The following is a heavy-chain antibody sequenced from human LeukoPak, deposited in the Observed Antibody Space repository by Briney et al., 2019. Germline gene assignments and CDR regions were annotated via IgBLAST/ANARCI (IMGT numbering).Heavy chain of an antibody. Sequence: PGGSLRLSCAASGFTFSSFAMSWVRQAPGKGLQWVSAICATGGTTYYADSVKGRFTSSRDNSKNVLYLQLSSLRAEDTAIYYCANGKQTAFLDWFDPWGQGTLVTVSS. D-gene: IGHD2-21*02. V-gene: IGHV3-23*01. CDR3: ANGKQTAFLDWFDP. CDR1: GFTFSSFA. J-gene: IGHJ5*02. CDR2: ICATGGTT.